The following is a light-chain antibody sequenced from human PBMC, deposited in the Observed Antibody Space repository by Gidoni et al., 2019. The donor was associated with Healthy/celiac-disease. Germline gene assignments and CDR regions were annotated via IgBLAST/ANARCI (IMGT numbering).Light chain of an antibody. V-gene: IGLV2-23*02. CDR1: SSDVGSYNL. J-gene: IGLJ3*02. CDR2: EVS. Sequence: QPALSQPASAPGSPGQSITISCTGTSSDVGSYNLVSWYQQHPGKAPKLMIYEVSKRPSGVSNRFSGSKSGNTASLTISGLQAEDEADYYCCSYAGSSTWVFGGGTKLTVL. CDR3: CSYAGSSTWV.